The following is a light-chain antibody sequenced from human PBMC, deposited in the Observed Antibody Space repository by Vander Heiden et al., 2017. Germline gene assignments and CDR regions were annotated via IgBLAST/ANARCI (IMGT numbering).Light chain of an antibody. CDR1: QSISWW. CDR3: QQYNTYWT. V-gene: IGKV1-5*03. J-gene: IGKJ1*01. CDR2: KAS. Sequence: DTQMTQSPSTLSASVGDRVTITCRASQSISWWLAWYQQKPGKAPKLLIYKASTLESGVPSRFSGSGSGTEFTLTISSLQPDDFATYYCQQYNTYWTFGQGTKVEIK.